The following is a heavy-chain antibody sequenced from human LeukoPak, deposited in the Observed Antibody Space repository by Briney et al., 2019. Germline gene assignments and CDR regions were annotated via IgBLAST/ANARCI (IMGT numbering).Heavy chain of an antibody. CDR1: GFTVSSNY. CDR3: ARDPKYYYDSSGYFP. D-gene: IGHD3-22*01. CDR2: IYSGGST. V-gene: IGHV3-66*01. J-gene: IGHJ4*02. Sequence: GGSLRLSCAASGFTVSSNYMSWVRQAPRKGLEWVSVIYSGGSTYYADSVKGRFTISRDNSKNTLYLQMNSLRAEDTAVYYCARDPKYYYDSSGYFPWGQGTLVTVSS.